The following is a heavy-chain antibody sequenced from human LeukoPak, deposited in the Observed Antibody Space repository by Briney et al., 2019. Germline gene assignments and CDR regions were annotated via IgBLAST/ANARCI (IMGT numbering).Heavy chain of an antibody. J-gene: IGHJ4*02. CDR1: GNSISSGYY. Sequence: PSETLSLTCAVSGNSISSGYYWGWIRHPPGKGLEWIGTIYHSGSTYYNPSLKSRVTMSVDTSKNQFSLKLTSVTAADTAVYYCARTFYGSGSYVDYWGQGTLVTVSS. D-gene: IGHD3-10*01. CDR3: ARTFYGSGSYVDY. V-gene: IGHV4-38-2*01. CDR2: IYHSGST.